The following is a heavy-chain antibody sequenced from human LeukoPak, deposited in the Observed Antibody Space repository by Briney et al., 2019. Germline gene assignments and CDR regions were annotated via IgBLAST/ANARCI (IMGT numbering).Heavy chain of an antibody. Sequence: GSLRLSCAASGFTFSSYAMSWVRQAPGKGLEWVSAISASGATTYYADSVKGRFTISRDNSKNTLYLQMNSLRAQDTAVYYCAKGASCSGGNCYGIDVWGQGTTVTVS. CDR2: ISASGATT. J-gene: IGHJ6*02. V-gene: IGHV3-23*01. CDR3: AKGASCSGGNCYGIDV. CDR1: GFTFSSYA. D-gene: IGHD2-15*01.